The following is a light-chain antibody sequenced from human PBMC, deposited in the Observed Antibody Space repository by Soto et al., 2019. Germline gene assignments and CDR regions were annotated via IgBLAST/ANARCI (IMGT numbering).Light chain of an antibody. J-gene: IGLJ1*01. Sequence: QSVLTKPAAVSGSPGQSVTICCPGTSSDVGGYNYVSWYQQHPGKAPKLMIYDVSNRPSGVSNRFSGSKSGNTASLTISGLQAEDEADYYCSSYTSSSTRVFGTGTKVTGL. V-gene: IGLV2-14*01. CDR3: SSYTSSSTRV. CDR2: DVS. CDR1: SSDVGGYNY.